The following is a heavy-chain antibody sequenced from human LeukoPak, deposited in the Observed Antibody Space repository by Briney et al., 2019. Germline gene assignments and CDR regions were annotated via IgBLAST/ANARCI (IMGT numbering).Heavy chain of an antibody. CDR1: GFTFSSYS. Sequence: GGSLRLSCAASGFTFSSYSMQWVRQAPGKGLEWVAIIWYDGSNKYYADSVKGRFTISRDNSKNTLYLQMNSLRAEDTAVYYCARDSDWGSLDYWGQGTLVTVSS. CDR3: ARDSDWGSLDY. V-gene: IGHV3-30*02. CDR2: IWYDGSNK. J-gene: IGHJ4*02. D-gene: IGHD7-27*01.